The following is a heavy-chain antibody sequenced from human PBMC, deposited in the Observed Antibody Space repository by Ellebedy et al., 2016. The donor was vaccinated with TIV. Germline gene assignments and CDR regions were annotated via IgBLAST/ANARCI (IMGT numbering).Heavy chain of an antibody. Sequence: GGSLRLXXAASGFTFSSYGMHWVRQAPGKGLEWVAVISYDGSNKYYADSVKGRFTISRDNSKNTLYLQMNSLRGEETAVYYCAKRRQDGALGYWGQGTLVTVSS. CDR2: ISYDGSNK. CDR3: AKRRQDGALGY. V-gene: IGHV3-30*18. J-gene: IGHJ4*02. CDR1: GFTFSSYG. D-gene: IGHD7-27*01.